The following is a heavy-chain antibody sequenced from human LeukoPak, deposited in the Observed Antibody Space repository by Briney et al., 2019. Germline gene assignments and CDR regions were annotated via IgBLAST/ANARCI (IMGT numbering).Heavy chain of an antibody. CDR3: ANGSLKVRYLDWLSSIFAP. CDR1: GWTFSSYA. J-gene: IGHJ5*02. CDR2: ISGSGDTT. D-gene: IGHD3-9*01. Sequence: PGGSLRLSCAASGWTFSSYAMSWVRQAPGKGLEWVSSISGSGDTTYYADSVKGRFTISRDNSKNTLDLQMTSLRAEDTAVYYCANGSLKVRYLDWLSSIFAPWGQGTLVSVSS. V-gene: IGHV3-23*01.